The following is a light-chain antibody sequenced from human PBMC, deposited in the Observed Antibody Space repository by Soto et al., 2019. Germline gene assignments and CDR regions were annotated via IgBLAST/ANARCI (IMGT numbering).Light chain of an antibody. J-gene: IGKJ2*01. CDR1: QSVSSY. V-gene: IGKV3-11*01. CDR3: QQCGTLPYT. Sequence: EIVLTQSPATLSLSPGERATLSCRASQSVSSYLAWYQQKPGQAPRLLIYDASNSATGIPARFSGSGSGTDFTLTISSLEPEDFAVYYCQQCGTLPYTFGQGTNLEIK. CDR2: DAS.